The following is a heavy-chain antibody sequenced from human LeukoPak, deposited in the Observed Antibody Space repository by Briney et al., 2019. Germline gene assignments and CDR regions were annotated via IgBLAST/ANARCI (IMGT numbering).Heavy chain of an antibody. V-gene: IGHV3-23*01. Sequence: PGGSLRLSCAASGFTFSSYSMNWVRQAPGKGLEWVSAMNGGNDGTHYADSVKGRFTISRDNSKNTLYLQMNSLRVEDTALYYCAKDFWGFSFGYWGQGILVTVSS. D-gene: IGHD7-27*01. CDR2: MNGGNDGT. CDR3: AKDFWGFSFGY. CDR1: GFTFSSYS. J-gene: IGHJ4*02.